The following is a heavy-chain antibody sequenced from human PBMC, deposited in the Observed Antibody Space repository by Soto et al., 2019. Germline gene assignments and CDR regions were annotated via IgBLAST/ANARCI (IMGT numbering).Heavy chain of an antibody. J-gene: IGHJ4*02. D-gene: IGHD4-17*01. Sequence: GASVKVSCKASGGTFSSYAISWVRQAPGQGLEWMGGIIPIFGTANYAQKFQGRVTITADESTSTAYMELSSLRSEDTAVYYCAGKGATVYYFDYWGQGTLVTVSS. CDR3: AGKGATVYYFDY. V-gene: IGHV1-69*13. CDR2: IIPIFGTA. CDR1: GGTFSSYA.